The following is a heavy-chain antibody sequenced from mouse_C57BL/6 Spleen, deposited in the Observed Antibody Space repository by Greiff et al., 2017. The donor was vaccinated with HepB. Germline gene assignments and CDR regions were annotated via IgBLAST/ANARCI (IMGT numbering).Heavy chain of an antibody. J-gene: IGHJ3*01. D-gene: IGHD2-4*01. V-gene: IGHV5-4*01. CDR3: ARGYDYDEVAWFAY. Sequence: EVQVVESGGGLVKPGGSLKLSCAASGFTFSSYAMSWVRQTPEKRLEWVATISDGGSYTYYPDNVKGRFTISRDNAKNNLYLQMSHLKSEDTAMYYCARGYDYDEVAWFAYWGQGTLVTVSA. CDR1: GFTFSSYA. CDR2: ISDGGSYT.